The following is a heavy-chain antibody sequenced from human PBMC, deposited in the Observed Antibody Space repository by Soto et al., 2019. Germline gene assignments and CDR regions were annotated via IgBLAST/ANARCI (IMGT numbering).Heavy chain of an antibody. Sequence: SQTLSLTCAISGDSVSSNSAAWNWIRQSPSRGLEWLGRTYYRSKWYNDYAVSVESRITINPDTSKNKFSLQLNSVTHEETAVYYCAREVAVAGIADHWAQGTLVTVSS. CDR3: AREVAVAGIADH. CDR1: GDSVSSNSAA. D-gene: IGHD6-19*01. CDR2: TYYRSKWYN. J-gene: IGHJ5*02. V-gene: IGHV6-1*01.